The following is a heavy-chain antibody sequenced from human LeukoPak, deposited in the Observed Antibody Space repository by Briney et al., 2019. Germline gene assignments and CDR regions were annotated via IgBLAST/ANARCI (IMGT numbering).Heavy chain of an antibody. Sequence: ASVKVSCKASGYTFTSYYMHWVRQAPGQGLEWMGIINPSGGSTSYAQKFQGRVTMTRDTSTSTVYMELSSLRSEDTAVYYCAREIGNYDSSGYPDDAFDIWGQGTMVTVSS. V-gene: IGHV1-46*01. CDR2: INPSGGST. CDR3: AREIGNYDSSGYPDDAFDI. J-gene: IGHJ3*02. D-gene: IGHD3-22*01. CDR1: GYTFTSYY.